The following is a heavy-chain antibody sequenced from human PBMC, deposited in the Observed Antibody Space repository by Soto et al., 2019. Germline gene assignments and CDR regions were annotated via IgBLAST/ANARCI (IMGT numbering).Heavy chain of an antibody. CDR2: IYHSGTT. V-gene: IGHV4-4*02. CDR3: ARGMTTVTTYDY. D-gene: IGHD4-4*01. Sequence: SETLSLTCTVSGGSISSNTWWNWVRQPPGKGLEWIGEIYHSGTTNYHPSLQSRVTLSIDKSKSQFSLELHSVTAPDTAVYYCARGMTTVTTYDYWGQGTLVTVSS. J-gene: IGHJ4*02. CDR1: GGSISSNTW.